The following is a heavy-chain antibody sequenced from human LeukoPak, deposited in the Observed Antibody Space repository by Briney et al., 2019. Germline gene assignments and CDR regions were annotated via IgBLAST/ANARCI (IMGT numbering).Heavy chain of an antibody. Sequence: ASVKVSCKASGYTFTGYYMHWVRQAPGQGLEWMGWINPNTGGTNYAQKFQGRVTMTRDTSINTAYMELSGLRSDDTAVYYCARSAPGSWFDPWGQGTLVTVSS. D-gene: IGHD1-1*01. CDR1: GYTFTGYY. CDR3: ARSAPGSWFDP. CDR2: INPNTGGT. V-gene: IGHV1-2*02. J-gene: IGHJ5*02.